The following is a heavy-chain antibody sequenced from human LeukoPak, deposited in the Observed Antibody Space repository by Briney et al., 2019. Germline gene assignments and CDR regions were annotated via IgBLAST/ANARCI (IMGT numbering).Heavy chain of an antibody. D-gene: IGHD3-3*01. J-gene: IGHJ4*02. CDR2: IYTSGST. V-gene: IGHV4-61*02. Sequence: SETLSLTCTVSGGSNSSGSYYWSWIRQPAGKGLEWIGRIYTSGSTNYNPSLKSRVTISVDTSKNQFSLKLSSVTAADTAVYYCAREEYYDFWSGYYYWGQGTLVTVSS. CDR3: AREEYYDFWSGYYY. CDR1: GGSNSSGSYY.